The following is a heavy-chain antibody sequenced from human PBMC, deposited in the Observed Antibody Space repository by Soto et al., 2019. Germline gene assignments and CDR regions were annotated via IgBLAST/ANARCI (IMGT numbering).Heavy chain of an antibody. V-gene: IGHV3-23*01. CDR1: GFTFSRYA. CDR3: AKERYYHILTGPENYYYHYGMDV. J-gene: IGHJ6*02. D-gene: IGHD3-9*01. Sequence: EVQLLESGGGLVQPGGSLRLSCAASGFTFSRYAVSWVRQAPGKGLEWVSDITGSGGYTFYADSVTGRFTISRDNSKNTLYLQMSSLRAEDTAVYYCAKERYYHILTGPENYYYHYGMDVWGQGTTVTVSS. CDR2: ITGSGGYT.